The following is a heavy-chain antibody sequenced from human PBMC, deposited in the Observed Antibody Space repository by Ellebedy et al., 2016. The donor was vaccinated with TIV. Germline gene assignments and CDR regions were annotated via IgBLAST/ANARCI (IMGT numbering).Heavy chain of an antibody. D-gene: IGHD1-26*01. V-gene: IGHV1-69*06. CDR2: IIPIFGTA. CDR1: GGTFSSYA. CDR3: ARHSEVGAGGPFDY. Sequence: SVKVSCXASGGTFSSYAISWVRQAPGQGLEWMGGIIPIFGTANYAQKFQGRVTITADKSTSTAYMELSSLRSEDTAVYYCARHSEVGAGGPFDYWGQGTLVTVSS. J-gene: IGHJ4*02.